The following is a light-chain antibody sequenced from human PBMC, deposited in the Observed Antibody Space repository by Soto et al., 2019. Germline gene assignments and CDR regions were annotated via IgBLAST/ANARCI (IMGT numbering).Light chain of an antibody. CDR1: QRVSSSY. Sequence: PGERATLSCRASQRVSSSYLAWYQQKPGQAPRLLIYGASSRANGIPDRFSVCVSGTDFTLSISSLEPEEVALYYGQQDGSLPYTFGQGTKLEIK. V-gene: IGKV3-20*01. CDR3: QQDGSLPYT. CDR2: GAS. J-gene: IGKJ2*01.